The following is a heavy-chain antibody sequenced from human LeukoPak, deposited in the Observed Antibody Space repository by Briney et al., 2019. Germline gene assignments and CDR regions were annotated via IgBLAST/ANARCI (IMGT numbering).Heavy chain of an antibody. J-gene: IGHJ6*02. CDR3: ARAFYYYGPGSYYTSPNYYGMDV. CDR1: GYTFTSYG. Sequence: GASVKVSCKASGYTFTSYGISWVRQAPGQGLEWMGWISTYNGNTKYTQKLQGRVTMTTDTATSTAYMELRSLRSDDTAVYYCARAFYYYGPGSYYTSPNYYGMDVWGQGTTVTVSS. CDR2: ISTYNGNT. D-gene: IGHD3-10*01. V-gene: IGHV1-18*01.